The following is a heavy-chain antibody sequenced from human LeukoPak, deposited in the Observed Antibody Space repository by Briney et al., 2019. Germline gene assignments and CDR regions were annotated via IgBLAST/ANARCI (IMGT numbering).Heavy chain of an antibody. CDR1: GYTFTGYY. Sequence: GASVKVSCKASGYTFTGYYMHWVRQAPGQGLEWMGWINPNSGGTNYAQKFQGRVTMTRDTSISTAYMELSRLRSDDTAVYYCARFRFLEWRVRGAFDPWGQGTLVTVS. V-gene: IGHV1-2*02. CDR3: ARFRFLEWRVRGAFDP. J-gene: IGHJ5*02. D-gene: IGHD3-3*01. CDR2: INPNSGGT.